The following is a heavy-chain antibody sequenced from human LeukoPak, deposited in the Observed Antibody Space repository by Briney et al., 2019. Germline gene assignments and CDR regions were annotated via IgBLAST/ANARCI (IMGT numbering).Heavy chain of an antibody. D-gene: IGHD3-16*01. CDR3: ARSFGLGYDAFDI. V-gene: IGHV4-31*11. CDR1: GVSIRSAGYS. J-gene: IGHJ3*02. Sequence: RPSQTLSLTCAVSGVSIRSAGYSYYWIRQYSGKGLEWIGHIYYSGSPSYNPSLKSRVTISMDTSKNHFSLNLTSVTAADTAVYYCARSFGLGYDAFDIWGQGTMVTVSS. CDR2: IYYSGSP.